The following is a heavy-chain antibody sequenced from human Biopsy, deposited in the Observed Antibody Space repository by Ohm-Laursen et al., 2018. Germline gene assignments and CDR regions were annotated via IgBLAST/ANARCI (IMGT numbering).Heavy chain of an antibody. V-gene: IGHV1-18*01. D-gene: IGHD2/OR15-2a*01. Sequence: VSSVKVSCKASGYTFTSYDISWVRQAPGQGLEWMGWISPYNDKTSYPPKLQDRVTMTADTSTSTAHMELRSLRSDDTAVYYCARVFCTSTTCYGLLDNWGQGAVVTVSS. CDR3: ARVFCTSTTCYGLLDN. CDR1: GYTFTSYD. J-gene: IGHJ4*02. CDR2: ISPYNDKT.